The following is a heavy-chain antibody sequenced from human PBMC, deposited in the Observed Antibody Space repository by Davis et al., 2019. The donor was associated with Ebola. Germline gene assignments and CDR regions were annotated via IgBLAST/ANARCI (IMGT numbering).Heavy chain of an antibody. Sequence: SETLSLTCAVYGGSFSGYHWSWIRQPPGKGLEWIGSIYYSGSTYYNPSLKSRVTISVDTSKNQFSLKLSSVTAADTAVYYCARGRGKWLRFYGMDVWGQGTTVTVS. D-gene: IGHD5-12*01. CDR2: IYYSGST. CDR3: ARGRGKWLRFYGMDV. CDR1: GGSFSGYH. J-gene: IGHJ6*02. V-gene: IGHV4-34*01.